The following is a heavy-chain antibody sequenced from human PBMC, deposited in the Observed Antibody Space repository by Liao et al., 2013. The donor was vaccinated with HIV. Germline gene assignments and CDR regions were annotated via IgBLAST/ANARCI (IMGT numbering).Heavy chain of an antibody. CDR1: GGSISSSSYY. Sequence: QLQLQESGPGLVKPSETLSLTCTVSGGSISSSSYYWGWIRQPPGKGLEWIGSIYYSGSTYYIPSLKSRVTISVDTSKNQFSLKLSSVTAADTAVYYCARGTIFGPDYWGQGTLVTVSS. CDR3: ARGTIFGPDY. D-gene: IGHD3-3*01. J-gene: IGHJ4*02. V-gene: IGHV4-39*07. CDR2: IYYSGST.